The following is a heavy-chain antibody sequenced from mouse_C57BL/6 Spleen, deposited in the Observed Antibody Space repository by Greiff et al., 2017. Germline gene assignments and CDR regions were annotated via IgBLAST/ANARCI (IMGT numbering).Heavy chain of an antibody. CDR3: AREEGSSGPFDY. V-gene: IGHV1-39*01. Sequence: EVQLQQSGPELVKPGASVKISCTASGYSFTDYNMNWVKQRNGKSLEWIGVINPNYGTTSYNQKFQGKATLTVDQSSSTAYMQLNSLTSEDSAVYYCAREEGSSGPFDYWGQGTTLTVSS. J-gene: IGHJ2*01. CDR1: GYSFTDYN. CDR2: INPNYGTT. D-gene: IGHD3-2*02.